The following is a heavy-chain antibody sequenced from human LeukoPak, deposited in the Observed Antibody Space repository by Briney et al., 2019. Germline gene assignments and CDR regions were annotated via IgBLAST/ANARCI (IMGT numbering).Heavy chain of an antibody. CDR3: ARETGITGANDAFDI. CDR1: GFTFSSYA. J-gene: IGHJ3*02. D-gene: IGHD1-7*01. CDR2: TSYDGSNK. Sequence: PGGSLRLSCAASGFTFSSYAMHWVRQAPGKGLEWVAVTSYDGSNKYYADSVKGRFTISRDNSKNTLYLQMNSLRAEDTAVYYCARETGITGANDAFDIWGQGTMVTVSS. V-gene: IGHV3-30*04.